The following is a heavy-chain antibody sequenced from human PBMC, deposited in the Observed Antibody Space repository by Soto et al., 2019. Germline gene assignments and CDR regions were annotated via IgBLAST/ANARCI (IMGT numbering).Heavy chain of an antibody. CDR1: GFSLNTGGLG. Sequence: QITLKESGPTLVKPTQTLTLTCTVSGFSLNTGGLGVGWIRQPPGKALEWLALIYWDDDKRYSPSLKNRPGIRKDTSNNLVVFTMTNMDPVDTATYYCVHSRCGGDCLRSYSSHYYYGMDVWGQGTTVTVSS. CDR2: IYWDDDK. CDR3: VHSRCGGDCLRSYSSHYYYGMDV. J-gene: IGHJ6*02. V-gene: IGHV2-5*02. D-gene: IGHD2-21*02.